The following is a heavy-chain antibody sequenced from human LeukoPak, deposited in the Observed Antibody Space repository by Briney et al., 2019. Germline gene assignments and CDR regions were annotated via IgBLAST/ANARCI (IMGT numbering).Heavy chain of an antibody. V-gene: IGHV5-51*01. Sequence: NPGESLKISCKGSGYSFTKYWIGWVRQMPGKGLEWMGIIYPGDPDTTYSPSFQGQVTISADKSINTAYLQWSSLRASDTAIYYCARRRGVTATLNYFDYWGQGTLVTVSS. CDR2: IYPGDPDT. CDR3: ARRRGVTATLNYFDY. CDR1: GYSFTKYW. D-gene: IGHD2-21*02. J-gene: IGHJ4*02.